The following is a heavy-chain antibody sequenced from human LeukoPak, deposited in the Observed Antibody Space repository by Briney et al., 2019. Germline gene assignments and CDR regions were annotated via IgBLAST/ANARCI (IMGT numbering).Heavy chain of an antibody. CDR1: GFTFSGYW. J-gene: IGHJ3*02. CDR3: ARCGPYPGGSFDI. Sequence: GGSLRLSCAASGFTFSGYWMGWVRQAPGKGLEWVANINQHGGEKYYVDSVKGRFTISRDNAKNSLYLQMDSLRAEDTTVYYCARCGPYPGGSFDIWGLGTMVTVSS. V-gene: IGHV3-7*01. CDR2: INQHGGEK. D-gene: IGHD3-16*01.